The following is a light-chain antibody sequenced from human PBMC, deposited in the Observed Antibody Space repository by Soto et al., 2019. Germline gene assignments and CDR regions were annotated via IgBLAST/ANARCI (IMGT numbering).Light chain of an antibody. CDR2: GAS. J-gene: IGKJ1*01. CDR1: QSVPSNY. V-gene: IGKV3-20*01. Sequence: ILLPQFHGTLSLSPGDRSTLSCRASQSVPSNYLAWYQQKPGQAPRLLIYGASSRAIDVPDRFSGSGSGRDFTLTISRLEPEDFAVYYCQQYGRSPKTFGQGTKVDIK. CDR3: QQYGRSPKT.